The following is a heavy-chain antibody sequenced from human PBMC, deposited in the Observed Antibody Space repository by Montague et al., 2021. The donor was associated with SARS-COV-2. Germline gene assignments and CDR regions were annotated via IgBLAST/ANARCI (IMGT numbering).Heavy chain of an antibody. V-gene: IGHV4-59*02. J-gene: IGHJ4*02. CDR1: GSSVRSYY. CDR2: IYDSGST. CDR3: ARENTVTTFGGPYYIDS. D-gene: IGHD4-17*01. Sequence: SETLSLTCIASGSSVRSYYWSWIRQLPGKGLEWIGYIYDSGSTDYNPSLKSRVTISVDTSKNQFSLKLSSVTAADTAVYYCARENTVTTFGGPYYIDSWGQGTLVTVSA.